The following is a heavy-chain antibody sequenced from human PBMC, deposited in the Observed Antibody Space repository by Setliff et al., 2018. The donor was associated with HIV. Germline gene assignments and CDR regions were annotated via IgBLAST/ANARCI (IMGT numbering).Heavy chain of an antibody. CDR2: IYYSGST. D-gene: IGHD3-10*01. CDR1: GGSISSYY. J-gene: IGHJ3*02. V-gene: IGHV4-59*01. CDR3: ARDFTWYAFDI. Sequence: SETLSLTCTVSGGSISSYYWTWIRQPPGKGLEWIGYIYYSGSTNYNPSLKSRVTISVDTSKNQFSLKLSSVTAADTAVCYCARDFTWYAFDIWGQGTMVTVSS.